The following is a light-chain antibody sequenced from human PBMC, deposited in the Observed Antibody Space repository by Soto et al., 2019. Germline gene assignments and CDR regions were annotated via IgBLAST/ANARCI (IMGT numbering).Light chain of an antibody. CDR3: SSYTSSNSWV. Sequence: QSALTQPASVSGYPGQSIAISCTGTSSDVGGYDYVSWYQQHPGKAPKLMIYDVSNRPSGVSNRFSGSKSGNTASLTISGLQAEDEADYYCSSYTSSNSWVFGGGTKVTVL. V-gene: IGLV2-14*01. CDR1: SSDVGGYDY. CDR2: DVS. J-gene: IGLJ3*02.